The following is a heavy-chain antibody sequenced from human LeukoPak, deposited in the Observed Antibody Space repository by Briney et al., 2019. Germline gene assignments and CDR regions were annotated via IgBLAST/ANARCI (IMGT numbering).Heavy chain of an antibody. V-gene: IGHV4-34*01. D-gene: IGHD3-10*01. CDR2: INHSGST. CDR1: GGSFSGYF. Sequence: SETLSLTCAVYGGSFSGYFWNWIRKPPGKGLEWIGEINHSGSTHHNPSLKSRVTISIDTSKNQISLKLSSVTAADTAVYYCARGPESGSYFAWFGPWGQGTLVTVSS. J-gene: IGHJ5*02. CDR3: ARGPESGSYFAWFGP.